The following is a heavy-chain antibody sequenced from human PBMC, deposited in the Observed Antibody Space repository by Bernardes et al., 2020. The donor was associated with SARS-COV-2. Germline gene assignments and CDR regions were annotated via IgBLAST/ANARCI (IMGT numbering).Heavy chain of an antibody. Sequence: AAVKDSCKASGYTFTSYGISWVRQAPGQGLEWMGWISASNGTTTYAQKLQGRVTMTTDTSTSTAYMELRSLRSDDTAVYYCARDPGVPAAMWGNFDYWGQGTLVTGSS. CDR3: ARDPGVPAAMWGNFDY. D-gene: IGHD2-2*01. CDR1: GYTFTSYG. CDR2: ISASNGTT. V-gene: IGHV1-18*01. J-gene: IGHJ4*02.